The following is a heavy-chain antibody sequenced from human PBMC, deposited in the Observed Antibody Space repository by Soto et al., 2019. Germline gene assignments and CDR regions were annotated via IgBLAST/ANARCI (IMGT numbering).Heavy chain of an antibody. V-gene: IGHV3-30-3*01. CDR2: VSSDGGVK. CDR1: GFSFTSFA. D-gene: IGHD3-10*01. J-gene: IGHJ4*02. Sequence: QVQLVESGGGVVQPGSSLRLSCAASGFSFTSFAMHWIRQAPGKGLQWVAVVSSDGGVKSYADSVRGRFTVSRDNSRNTLDLQMDSLINEDTAMYYCVRAFDYSWHNFDHWGQGTLAIVSS. CDR3: VRAFDYSWHNFDH.